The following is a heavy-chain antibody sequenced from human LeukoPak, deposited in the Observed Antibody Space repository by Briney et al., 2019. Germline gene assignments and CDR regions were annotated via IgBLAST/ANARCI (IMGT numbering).Heavy chain of an antibody. V-gene: IGHV1-18*01. D-gene: IGHD4-11*01. Sequence: GASVKVSCKASGYTFTSYGISWVRQAPGQGLEWMGWISAPNGYTNYAQKLQGRVTMTTDTSTSTAYMELRSLRSDDTAVYYCAREGSTDYSNGPYYYYGMDVWGQGTTVTVSS. CDR2: ISAPNGYT. CDR3: AREGSTDYSNGPYYYYGMDV. J-gene: IGHJ6*02. CDR1: GYTFTSYG.